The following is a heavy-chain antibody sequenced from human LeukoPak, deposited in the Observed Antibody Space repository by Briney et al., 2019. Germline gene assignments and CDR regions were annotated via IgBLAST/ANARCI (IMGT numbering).Heavy chain of an antibody. J-gene: IGHJ6*04. CDR1: GFTFNSYA. V-gene: IGHV3-21*01. D-gene: IGHD6-13*01. CDR3: ASFWTVGMYSSSWYTPYYYYGMDV. CDR2: ISSSSSYI. Sequence: GGSLRLSCAASGFTFNSYAMSWVRQAPGKGLEWVSSISSSSSYIYYADSVKGRFTISRDNAKNSLYLQMNSLRAEDTAVYYCASFWTVGMYSSSWYTPYYYYGMDVWGKGTTVTVSS.